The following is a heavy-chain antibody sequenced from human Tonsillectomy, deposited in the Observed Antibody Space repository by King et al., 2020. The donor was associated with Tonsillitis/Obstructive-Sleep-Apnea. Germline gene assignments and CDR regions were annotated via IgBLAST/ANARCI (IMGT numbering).Heavy chain of an antibody. D-gene: IGHD1-26*01. Sequence: QLQESGPGLVKPSETLSLTCTVSGGSISSYYWSWIRQPPGKGLEWIGYIYYSGSTNYNPSLKSRVTISVDTSKNQFSLKLSSVTAADRAVYYCARHSGSYYYFDYWGQGTLVTVSA. V-gene: IGHV4-59*08. J-gene: IGHJ4*02. CDR3: ARHSGSYYYFDY. CDR1: GGSISSYY. CDR2: IYYSGST.